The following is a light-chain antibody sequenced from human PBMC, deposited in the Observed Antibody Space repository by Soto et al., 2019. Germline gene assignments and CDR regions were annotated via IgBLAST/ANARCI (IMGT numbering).Light chain of an antibody. Sequence: EIVMTQSPATLSVSPGERATLSCRSSQTISSKLACYQQKPGQAPRLLIYDASYRSTGIPASFSVSVAGTEFTLTISSVVPEDFAVDDGQRRSNWITFGQGIRLEIK. V-gene: IGKV3D-11*02. CDR2: DAS. CDR1: QTISSK. CDR3: QRRSNWIT. J-gene: IGKJ5*01.